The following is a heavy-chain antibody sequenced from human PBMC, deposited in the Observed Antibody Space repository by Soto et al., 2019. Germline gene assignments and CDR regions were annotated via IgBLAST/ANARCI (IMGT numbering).Heavy chain of an antibody. D-gene: IGHD2-2*01. Sequence: QLQLQESGSGLVKLSQTLYLTCAVSGGSISSDGNSWSWIRQPPGKGLEWIGYIYHSGSTYYNPSLKSRVTISVDRSKNQFSLKLSSVTAADTAVYYCARVPDRWGQGTLVTVSS. CDR3: ARVPDR. CDR2: IYHSGST. V-gene: IGHV4-30-2*01. CDR1: GGSISSDGNS. J-gene: IGHJ5*02.